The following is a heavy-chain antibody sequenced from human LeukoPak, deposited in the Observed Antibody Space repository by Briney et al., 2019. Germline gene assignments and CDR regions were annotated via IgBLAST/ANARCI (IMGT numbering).Heavy chain of an antibody. CDR1: GFTFSSYE. J-gene: IGHJ4*02. Sequence: PGGSLRLSCAASGFTFSSYEMNWVRQAPGKGLEWVAYISSSGRRGSNIYYADSVRGRFTISRDNAKNSLYLQMNSLRAEDTAVYYCAKTLGVTQPYYFDYWGQGTLVTVSS. CDR2: ISSSGRRGSNI. V-gene: IGHV3-48*03. D-gene: IGHD3-22*01. CDR3: AKTLGVTQPYYFDY.